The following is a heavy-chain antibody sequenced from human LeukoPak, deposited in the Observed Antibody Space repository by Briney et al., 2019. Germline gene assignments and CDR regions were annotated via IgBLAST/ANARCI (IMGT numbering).Heavy chain of an antibody. D-gene: IGHD3-3*01. CDR1: GYTFTSYD. CDR2: MNPNSGNT. Sequence: GASVTVSFKASGYTFTSYDINWVRQATGQGLEWMGWMNPNSGNTGYAQKFQGRVTMTRNTSISTAYMELSSLRSEDTAVYYCARVRTVFGVVAYYYYMDVWGKGTTVTVSS. J-gene: IGHJ6*03. V-gene: IGHV1-8*01. CDR3: ARVRTVFGVVAYYYYMDV.